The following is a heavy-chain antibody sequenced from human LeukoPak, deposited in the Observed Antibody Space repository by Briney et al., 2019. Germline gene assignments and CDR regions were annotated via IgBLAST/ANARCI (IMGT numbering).Heavy chain of an antibody. CDR1: GGSISSYY. CDR2: IYYSGST. J-gene: IGHJ6*02. V-gene: IGHV4-59*08. Sequence: SETLSLTCTVSGGSISSYYWSWIRQPPGKGLEWIGYIYYSGSTNYNPSIKSRVTISVDTSRNQFSLKLSSVTAADTAVYYCARLGGVVPYYYYYYGMDVWGQGTTVTVSS. D-gene: IGHD3-3*01. CDR3: ARLGGVVPYYYYYYGMDV.